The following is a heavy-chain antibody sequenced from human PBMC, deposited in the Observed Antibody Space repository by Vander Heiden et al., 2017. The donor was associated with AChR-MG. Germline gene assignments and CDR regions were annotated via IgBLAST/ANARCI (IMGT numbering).Heavy chain of an antibody. CDR1: GGAFSGSY. CDR3: ARGGAGNCRDGICYSDGRFDP. V-gene: IGHV4-34*01. D-gene: IGHD2-15*01. CDR2: TILGGSA. Sequence: QVQLQQWGAGLLKPSETLSLSCAVNGGAFSGSYWTWIRQPPGKGLEWIGETILGGSANYNPSLQTRITISVDTSKNQFSLQLRSVTAADTAMYYCARGGAGNCRDGICYSDGRFDPWGQGTLVTVSS. J-gene: IGHJ5*02.